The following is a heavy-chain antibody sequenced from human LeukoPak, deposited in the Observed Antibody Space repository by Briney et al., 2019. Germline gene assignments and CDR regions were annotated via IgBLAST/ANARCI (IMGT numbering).Heavy chain of an antibody. J-gene: IGHJ3*02. D-gene: IGHD2-2*01. CDR3: AREFEVVPAAIMGGDAFDI. V-gene: IGHV1-2*02. CDR2: INPNSGGT. CDR1: GYTFTSYD. Sequence: ASVKVSCKASGYTFTSYDINWVRQATGQGLEWMGWINPNSGGTNYAQKFQGRVTMTRDTSISTAYMELSRLRSDDTAVYYCAREFEVVPAAIMGGDAFDIWGQGTMVTVSS.